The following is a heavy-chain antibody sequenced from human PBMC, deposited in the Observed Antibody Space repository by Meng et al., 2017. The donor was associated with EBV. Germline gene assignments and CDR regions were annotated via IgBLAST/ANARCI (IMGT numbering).Heavy chain of an antibody. CDR3: ACRGDRTDY. D-gene: IGHD2-21*02. CDR2: ISAYNGNT. V-gene: IGHV1-18*01. Sequence: VQLVQSGAGVKKPWASWKLSCTASGYTFTSYGSSWVRQAPGQGLEWMGWISAYNGNTNYAQKLQGRVTMTTDTSTSTAYMELRSLRSDNTAVYYCACRGDRTDYWGQGTLVTVSS. J-gene: IGHJ4*02. CDR1: GYTFTSYG.